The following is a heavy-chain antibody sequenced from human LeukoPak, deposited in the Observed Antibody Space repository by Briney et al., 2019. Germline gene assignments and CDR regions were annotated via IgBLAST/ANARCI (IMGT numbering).Heavy chain of an antibody. CDR1: GITFSNYA. CDR3: ASSLAQRVVENH. D-gene: IGHD2-15*01. Sequence: GGSLRLSCAASGITFSNYAMSWVRQAPGKGLEWVSAISGSGGSTYYADSVKGRFTISRDNSKNTLYLQMNSLRAEDTAVYYCASSLAQRVVENHWGQGTLVTVSS. V-gene: IGHV3-23*01. CDR2: ISGSGGST. J-gene: IGHJ4*02.